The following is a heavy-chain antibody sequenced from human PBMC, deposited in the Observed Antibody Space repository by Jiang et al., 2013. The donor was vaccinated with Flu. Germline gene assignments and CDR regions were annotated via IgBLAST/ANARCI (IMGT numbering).Heavy chain of an antibody. Sequence: QLVESGGGLVQPGGSLRLSCAASGFTFSDHYMDWVRQAPGKGLEWVGRIRNKANRYTTEYAASVKGRFTISRDASKNLLYLQMNSLKTEDTAVYYCARVSPLQDSGGYWGLDYWGQGTLVTVSS. J-gene: IGHJ4*02. CDR1: GFTFSDHY. CDR3: ARVSPLQDSGGYWGLDY. D-gene: IGHD3-22*01. CDR2: IRNKANRYTT. V-gene: IGHV3-72*01.